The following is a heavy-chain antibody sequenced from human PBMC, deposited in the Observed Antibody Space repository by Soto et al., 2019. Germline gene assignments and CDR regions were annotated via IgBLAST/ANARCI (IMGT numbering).Heavy chain of an antibody. Sequence: PGGSLRLSCAASGFTFSSYWMTWVRQAPGKGLEWVANINQDGSEKYYVDSVKGRFTISRDNAKNSLYLQMNSLRAEDTAVYYCARDRYSYYDFWSGSLPYYYYGMDVWGQGTTVTVSS. D-gene: IGHD3-3*01. CDR1: GFTFSSYW. J-gene: IGHJ6*02. CDR3: ARDRYSYYDFWSGSLPYYYYGMDV. V-gene: IGHV3-7*01. CDR2: INQDGSEK.